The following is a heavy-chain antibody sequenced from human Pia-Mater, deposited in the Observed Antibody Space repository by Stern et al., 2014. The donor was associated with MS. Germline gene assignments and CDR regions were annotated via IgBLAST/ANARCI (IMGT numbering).Heavy chain of an antibody. D-gene: IGHD2-15*01. Sequence: VQLVQSGGGLVQPGGSLRLSCTASGFTFSPFSINWVRQAPGKGLEWVAKISGNGATTCYPDSVQGRFTITRENANKPLHLPLNGLRDEDTAVYYCATPTPAHYWGQGTLVTVSS. CDR1: GFTFSPFS. CDR3: ATPTPAHY. J-gene: IGHJ4*02. V-gene: IGHV3-48*02. CDR2: ISGNGATT.